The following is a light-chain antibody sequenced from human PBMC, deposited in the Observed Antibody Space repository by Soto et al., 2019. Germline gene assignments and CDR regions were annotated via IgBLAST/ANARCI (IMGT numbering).Light chain of an antibody. CDR1: QVVGST. Sequence: EIVMTQSPATLSVSPGERVTLACRASQVVGSTLAWYRQQPGQAPRLLIYDAYIRATGVPARFSGSGSGTEFTLTISSLQSEDFAVYYCQHYKTWPLAFGGGTKVEIK. CDR3: QHYKTWPLA. V-gene: IGKV3-15*01. CDR2: DAY. J-gene: IGKJ4*01.